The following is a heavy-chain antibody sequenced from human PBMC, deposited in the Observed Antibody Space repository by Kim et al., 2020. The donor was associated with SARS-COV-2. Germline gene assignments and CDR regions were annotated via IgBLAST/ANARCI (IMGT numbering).Heavy chain of an antibody. D-gene: IGHD5-18*01. J-gene: IGHJ4*02. CDR1: GYSFTSYW. CDR2: IDPSDSYT. V-gene: IGHV5-10-1*01. CDR3: ARPRGDTAMGEYYFDY. Sequence: GESLKISCKGSGYSFTSYWISWVRQMPGKGLEWMGRIDPSDSYTNYSPSFQGHVTISADKSISTAYLQWSSLKASDTAMYYCARPRGDTAMGEYYFDYWGQGTLVTVSS.